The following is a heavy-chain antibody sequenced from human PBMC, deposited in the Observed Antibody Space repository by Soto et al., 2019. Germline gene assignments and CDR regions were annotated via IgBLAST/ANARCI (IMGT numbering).Heavy chain of an antibody. J-gene: IGHJ4*02. D-gene: IGHD6-19*01. Sequence: GSLRLPCSASGFTFSGHAMGWVRQAPGKGLEWVSAIIADGGRAYYAESVKGRFTMSRDNFKNTLSLQMNTLRAEDTAVYYCAKDKMEQWLVGGYFDNWGPGTQVTVS. CDR2: IIADGGRA. CDR1: GFTFSGHA. V-gene: IGHV3-23*01. CDR3: AKDKMEQWLVGGYFDN.